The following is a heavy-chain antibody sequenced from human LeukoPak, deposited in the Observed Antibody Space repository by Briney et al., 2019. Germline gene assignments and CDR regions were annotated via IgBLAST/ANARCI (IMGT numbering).Heavy chain of an antibody. V-gene: IGHV3-48*01. Sequence: GGSLRLSCAASGFTFSSYSMNWVRQAPGKGLEWVSYISSSSTIYYADSVKGRFTISRDNAKNSLYLQMNSLRAEDTAVYYCARDRAVWGSYRHDYWGQGTLVTVSS. CDR2: ISSSSTI. J-gene: IGHJ4*02. CDR1: GFTFSSYS. CDR3: ARDRAVWGSYRHDY. D-gene: IGHD3-16*02.